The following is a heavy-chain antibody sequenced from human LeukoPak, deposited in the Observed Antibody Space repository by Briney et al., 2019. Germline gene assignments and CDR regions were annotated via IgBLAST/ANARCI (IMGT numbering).Heavy chain of an antibody. CDR2: ISHSGST. Sequence: SQTLSLTCTVSGGSISSGTYYWSWIRQPPGKGLEWIGYISHSGSTYYNPSLKSRVTISVDRSKNQFSLKLSSVTAADTAVYYCARDRGKVVIATYWYFDLWGRGTLVTVSS. V-gene: IGHV4-30-2*01. CDR1: GGSISSGTYY. J-gene: IGHJ2*01. D-gene: IGHD3-22*01. CDR3: ARDRGKVVIATYWYFDL.